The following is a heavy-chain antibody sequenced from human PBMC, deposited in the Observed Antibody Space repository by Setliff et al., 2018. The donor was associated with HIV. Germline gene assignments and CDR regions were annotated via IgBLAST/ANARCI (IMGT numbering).Heavy chain of an antibody. V-gene: IGHV4-31*03. CDR2: IFYSGST. CDR3: ARGHVVPAALRFDP. Sequence: SETLSLTCTVSGGSISSGGYYWSWIRRHPGKGLEWIGYIFYSGSTYYNPSLKSRLTISVDASKNQLSLRLSSVTAADTAVYYCARGHVVPAALRFDPWGQGTLVTVSS. J-gene: IGHJ5*02. CDR1: GGSISSGGYY. D-gene: IGHD2-2*01.